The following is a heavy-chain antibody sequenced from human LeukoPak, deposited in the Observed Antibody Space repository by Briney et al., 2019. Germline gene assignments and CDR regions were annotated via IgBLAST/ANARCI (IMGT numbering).Heavy chain of an antibody. Sequence: SETLSLTCTVSGSSVSSYYWSWVRQPPGKGLEWIGYFFYSGSTNYNPSLKSRVTISVDTSKNQFSLKVSSVTAADTAVYYCARVYHSYYYMDVWGKGTTVTVSS. J-gene: IGHJ6*03. CDR3: ARVYHSYYYMDV. CDR2: FFYSGST. V-gene: IGHV4-59*02. CDR1: GSSVSSYY.